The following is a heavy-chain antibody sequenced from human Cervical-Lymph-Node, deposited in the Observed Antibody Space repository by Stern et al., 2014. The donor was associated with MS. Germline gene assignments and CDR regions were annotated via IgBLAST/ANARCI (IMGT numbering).Heavy chain of an antibody. CDR2: SYSDGRT. CDR3: ARAGVWDILDN. Sequence: EMPLVESGGGLVQPGGSLRLSCAVSGFSVSTNYMNWVRQAPGKGLECVSISYSDGRTSYADSVKGRFSISRDDSKNTLYLEMNSLRAEDTAVYYCARAGVWDILDNWGQGTLVTVSS. J-gene: IGHJ4*02. D-gene: IGHD2-15*01. CDR1: GFSVSTNY. V-gene: IGHV3-53*01.